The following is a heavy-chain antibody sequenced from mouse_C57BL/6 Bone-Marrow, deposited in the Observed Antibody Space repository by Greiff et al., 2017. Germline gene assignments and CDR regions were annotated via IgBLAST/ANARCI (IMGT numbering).Heavy chain of an antibody. J-gene: IGHJ4*01. Sequence: EVQLVESGGGLVQPKGSLKLSCAASGFTFNTYAMHWVRQAPGKGLEWVARIRSKSSTYATYYADSVKDRFTISRDDSQSMLYLQMNNLKTEDTAMYYCVRGYPYYYAMDYWGQGTSVTVSS. V-gene: IGHV10-3*01. D-gene: IGHD3-1*01. CDR3: VRGYPYYYAMDY. CDR2: IRSKSSTYAT. CDR1: GFTFNTYA.